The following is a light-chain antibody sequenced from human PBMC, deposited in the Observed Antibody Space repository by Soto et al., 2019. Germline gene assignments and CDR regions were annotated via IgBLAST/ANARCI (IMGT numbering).Light chain of an antibody. CDR1: QGISSY. V-gene: IGKV1-9*01. CDR3: QQLNNYPRT. J-gene: IGKJ1*01. Sequence: IPLTQSPSFISASVGDTVPITSPASQGISSYLAWYQQKPGKAPKLLISTASTRQSGVPSRFSGSGSGTDFTLTISSLQPEDFATYYCQQLNNYPRTFGQGTKVDIK. CDR2: TAS.